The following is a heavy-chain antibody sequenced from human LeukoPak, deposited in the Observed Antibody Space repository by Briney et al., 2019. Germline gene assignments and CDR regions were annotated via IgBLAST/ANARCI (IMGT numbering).Heavy chain of an antibody. V-gene: IGHV3-7*01. CDR3: ARGGGCSGGSCYSTTPYYYYGMTS. Sequence: PGGSLRLSCAASGFTFSSYWISWVRQAPGKGLEWVANIKQDGSEKYYVDSVKGRFTISRDNAKNSLYLQMNSLRAEDTAVYYCARGGGCSGGSCYSTTPYYYYGMTSGAKGPRSPSP. J-gene: IGHJ6*02. CDR1: GFTFSSYW. CDR2: IKQDGSEK. D-gene: IGHD2-15*01.